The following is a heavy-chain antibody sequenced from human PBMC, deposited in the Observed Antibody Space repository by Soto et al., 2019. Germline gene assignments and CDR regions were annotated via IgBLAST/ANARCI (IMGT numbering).Heavy chain of an antibody. CDR1: GGTFSSYA. CDR3: ARSQGSSTSLEIYYYYYYGMDV. D-gene: IGHD2-2*01. V-gene: IGHV1-69*01. Sequence: QVQLVQSGAEVKKPGSSVKDSCKASGGTFSSYAISWVRQAPGQGHEWMGGIIPISETTNYAQKFQGRVTITADESKSTAYMELSSLRSDDTAVYYCARSQGSSTSLEIYYYYYYGMDVWGQGTTVTVSS. CDR2: IIPISETT. J-gene: IGHJ6*02.